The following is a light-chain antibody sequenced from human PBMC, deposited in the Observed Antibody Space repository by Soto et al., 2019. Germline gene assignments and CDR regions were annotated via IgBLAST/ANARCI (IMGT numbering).Light chain of an antibody. V-gene: IGKV1-5*03. CDR1: QSVSSW. Sequence: DIQMTQSPSTLSASVGDRVTITCRACQSVSSWLAWYQQKPGKAPNLLIYEASNLESGVPSRFSGSGSGTEFTLSISDLQPGDSATYYCQQYNSSPLTFGGGTKVEIQ. CDR2: EAS. J-gene: IGKJ4*01. CDR3: QQYNSSPLT.